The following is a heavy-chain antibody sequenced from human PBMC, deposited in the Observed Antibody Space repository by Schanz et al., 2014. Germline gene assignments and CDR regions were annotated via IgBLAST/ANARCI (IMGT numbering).Heavy chain of an antibody. CDR2: IHHSGST. Sequence: QVQLQESGPGLVKPSGTLSLTCAVSGGSISSSNWWNWVRQSPGKGLEWIGEIHHSGSTNYNPSRKSRVSISVDKSKNQFPLRLTSVTAADTAVYYCARDGGAYSGSGSYYNWFDPWGQGTLVTVSS. J-gene: IGHJ5*02. CDR1: GGSISSSNW. V-gene: IGHV4-4*02. D-gene: IGHD3-10*01. CDR3: ARDGGAYSGSGSYYNWFDP.